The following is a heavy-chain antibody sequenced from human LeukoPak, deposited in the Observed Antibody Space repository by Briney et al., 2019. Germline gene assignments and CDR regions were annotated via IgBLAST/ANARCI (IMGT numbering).Heavy chain of an antibody. J-gene: IGHJ4*02. CDR1: RFTFSSYW. CDR2: IKYDGSTK. V-gene: IGHV3-7*01. D-gene: IGHD3-22*01. Sequence: GGSLRLSCAASRFTFSSYWMSWVRQARGKGLEWVANIKYDGSTKYYGDSVKGRFTISRDNAKNSLYLQMNSLRVEDTAVFYCGRFHLGYYDLDYWGQGTLVTVSS. CDR3: GRFHLGYYDLDY.